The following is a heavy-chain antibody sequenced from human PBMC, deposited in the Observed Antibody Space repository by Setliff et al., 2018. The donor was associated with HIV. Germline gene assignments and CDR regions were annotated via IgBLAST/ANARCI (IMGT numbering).Heavy chain of an antibody. V-gene: IGHV4-34*01. J-gene: IGHJ4*02. CDR1: GPSFTGYY. CDR3: AAKPMIRGRPFAF. Sequence: SETLSLTCAVYGPSFTGYYWNWIRQLPGKAFEWIGEINHSGVTYYNPSFKSRVNISLDLSKNQFSLRLTGLSGADTATYFCAAKPMIRGRPFAFWGQPTLVTVAS. CDR2: INHSGVT. D-gene: IGHD3-10*01.